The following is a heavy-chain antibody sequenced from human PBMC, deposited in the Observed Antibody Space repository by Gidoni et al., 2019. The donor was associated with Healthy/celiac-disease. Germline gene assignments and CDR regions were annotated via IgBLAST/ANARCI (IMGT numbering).Heavy chain of an antibody. V-gene: IGHV1-69*01. CDR1: GGTFSSYA. CDR2: IIPIFGTA. J-gene: IGHJ4*02. D-gene: IGHD2-2*01. CDR3: ARDPRVVVPAAISRFSPEDY. Sequence: QVQLVQSGDEVKRPGSSVKVACKASGGTFSSYAIGWVLQDPGHGLEWRGGIIPIFGTANYAQKFQGRVTITADESTSTAYMELSRLRSEDTAVYYCARDPRVVVPAAISRFSPEDYWGQGPLVTVSS.